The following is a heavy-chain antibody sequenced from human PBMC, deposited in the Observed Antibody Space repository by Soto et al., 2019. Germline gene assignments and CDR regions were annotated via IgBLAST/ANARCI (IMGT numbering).Heavy chain of an antibody. CDR3: ARVIREDMVGGYLVYYYYYMDV. Sequence: PGGSLRLSCAASGFTFSDYYMSWIRQAPGKGLEWVSYISSSGSTIYYADSVKGRFTISRDNAKNSLYLQMNSLRAEDTAVYYYARVIREDMVGGYLVYYYYYMDVWSKGTTVTVSS. CDR2: ISSSGSTI. CDR1: GFTFSDYY. V-gene: IGHV3-11*01. J-gene: IGHJ6*03. D-gene: IGHD3-10*01.